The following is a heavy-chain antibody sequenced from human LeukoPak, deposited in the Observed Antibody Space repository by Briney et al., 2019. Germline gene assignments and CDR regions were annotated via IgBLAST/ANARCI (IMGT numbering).Heavy chain of an antibody. J-gene: IGHJ4*02. CDR3: AREDCDATSCYWGIIY. CDR2: VSSSGSPI. Sequence: GGSLRLSCTASGFTFSDYSMSWIRQAPGRGLEWVSYVSSSGSPIYYADSVKGRFTISRDNAKNSLYLQMNSLRAEDTAVYYCAREDCDATSCYWGIIYWGQGTLVTVSS. D-gene: IGHD2-2*01. CDR1: GFTFSDYS. V-gene: IGHV3-11*04.